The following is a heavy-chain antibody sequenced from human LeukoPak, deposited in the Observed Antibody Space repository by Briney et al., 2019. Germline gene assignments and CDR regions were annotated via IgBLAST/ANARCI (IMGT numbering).Heavy chain of an antibody. CDR3: VKDRRNPYRPEGPFDP. CDR2: INWNSAST. V-gene: IGHV3-9*01. Sequence: GGSLRLSCAASGFTFEDYAMHWVRQAPGKGLGWVSGINWNSASTGYADSVKGRFTISRDNVMNSLYLQMNSLRPEDTALYYCVKDRRNPYRPEGPFDPWGQGTLVTVSS. J-gene: IGHJ5*02. CDR1: GFTFEDYA. D-gene: IGHD1-14*01.